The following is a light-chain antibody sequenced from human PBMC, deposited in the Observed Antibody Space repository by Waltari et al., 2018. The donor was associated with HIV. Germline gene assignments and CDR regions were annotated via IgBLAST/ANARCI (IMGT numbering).Light chain of an antibody. Sequence: QSVLTQPPSASGTPGQRVTISCSGSSSNIGSNTVNWYQQFPGMAPKLLIYSNNQLPSGVPDRFSGSKSGTSASLAISGLQSEDEGDYYCAAWDDSLNGYYVFGTGTKVTVL. J-gene: IGLJ1*01. V-gene: IGLV1-44*01. CDR2: SNN. CDR1: SSNIGSNT. CDR3: AAWDDSLNGYYV.